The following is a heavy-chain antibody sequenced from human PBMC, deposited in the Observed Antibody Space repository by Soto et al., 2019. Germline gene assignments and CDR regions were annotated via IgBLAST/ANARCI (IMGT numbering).Heavy chain of an antibody. V-gene: IGHV4-31*03. CDR2: IYYSGST. CDR1: GGSISSGGYY. J-gene: IGHJ6*02. Sequence: QVQLQESGPGLVKPSQTLSLTCTVSGGSISSGGYYWSWIRQHPGKGLEWIGYIYYSGSTYYNPSLKSRVTISVDTSKNQFSLKLSSVTAADTAVYYCARGGVVVPAALRLYYYGMDVWGQVTTVTVSS. D-gene: IGHD2-2*01. CDR3: ARGGVVVPAALRLYYYGMDV.